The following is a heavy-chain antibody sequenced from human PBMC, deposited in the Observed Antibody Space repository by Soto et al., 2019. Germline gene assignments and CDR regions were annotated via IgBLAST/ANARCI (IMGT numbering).Heavy chain of an antibody. CDR3: ARASSGWYSYFDY. D-gene: IGHD6-19*01. V-gene: IGHV3-21*01. CDR2: ISTSSSYI. J-gene: IGHJ4*02. Sequence: EVQLVESGGGLVKPGGSLRLSCAASGFTFSTYSMNWVRQAPGKGLEWVSSISTSSSYIYYADSVKGRFTISRDNAKNSLYLQMSSLRAEDTAVYYCARASSGWYSYFDYWGQGTLVTVSS. CDR1: GFTFSTYS.